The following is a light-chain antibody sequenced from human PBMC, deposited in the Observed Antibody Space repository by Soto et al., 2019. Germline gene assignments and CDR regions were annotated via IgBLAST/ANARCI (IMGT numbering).Light chain of an antibody. Sequence: QSALTQPRSVSGSPGQSVTISCTGTSSDVGGYNYVSWYQQHPGKAPKLMIFDVSKRPSGVPDRFAGSKSGNTASLTISGLQAEGEADYYCCSYVGWYSLIFGGGTKLTVL. V-gene: IGLV2-11*01. CDR1: SSDVGGYNY. CDR3: CSYVGWYSLI. J-gene: IGLJ2*01. CDR2: DVS.